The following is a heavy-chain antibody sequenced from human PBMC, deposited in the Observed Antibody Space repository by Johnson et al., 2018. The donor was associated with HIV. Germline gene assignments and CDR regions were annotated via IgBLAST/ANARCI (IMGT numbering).Heavy chain of an antibody. CDR1: GFTVSTYY. CDR2: LYSSGKT. CDR3: ASQIYDYDSGGYSGVFDI. V-gene: IGHV3-53*01. D-gene: IGHD3-22*01. J-gene: IGHJ3*02. Sequence: VLLVESGGGLIQPGGSLRLSCAASGFTVSTYYMTWVRQASGKGLELVSLLYSSGKTYYADSVKGRFTISRDYSKNRLYLQINSLRAEDTAVYYCASQIYDYDSGGYSGVFDIWGQGTMVTVSS.